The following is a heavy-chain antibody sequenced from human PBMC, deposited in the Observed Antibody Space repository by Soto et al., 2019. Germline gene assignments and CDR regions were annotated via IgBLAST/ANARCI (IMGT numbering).Heavy chain of an antibody. J-gene: IGHJ6*02. Sequence: QVQLVQSGAEVKKPGASVKVSCKASGYTFTSYGISWVRQAPGQGHEWMGWISAYNGNTNYAQKLQGRVTMTTDTSTSTAYMELRSLRSDDTAVYYCAGSQSRRDYDFWSGYFSYYYYGMDVWGQGTTVTVSS. CDR3: AGSQSRRDYDFWSGYFSYYYYGMDV. CDR1: GYTFTSYG. CDR2: ISAYNGNT. D-gene: IGHD3-3*01. V-gene: IGHV1-18*01.